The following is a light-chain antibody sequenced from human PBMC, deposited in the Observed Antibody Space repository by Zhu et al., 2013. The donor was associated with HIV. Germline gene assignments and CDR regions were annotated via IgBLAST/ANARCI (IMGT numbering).Light chain of an antibody. V-gene: IGKV3-15*01. J-gene: IGKJ1*01. Sequence: VVTQSPATLSVSPGDRVTLSCRAGRDLKTNVAWYQQTPGRAPRLLVHDASMRATGVPARFIGSGSGTQFTLTITGLEPEDIGMYFCQRFGSSVTWTFGQGTNLEIK. CDR2: DAS. CDR1: RDLKTN. CDR3: QRFGSSVTWT.